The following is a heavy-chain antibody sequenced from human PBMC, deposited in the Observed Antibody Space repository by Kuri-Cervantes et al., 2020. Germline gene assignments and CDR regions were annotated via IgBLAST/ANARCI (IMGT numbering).Heavy chain of an antibody. Sequence: GGSLRLSCAASGFTFSSYGMHWVRQAPGKGLEWVAVISYDGSNKYYADSVKGRFTISRDNSKNTLYLQMNSLRAGDTAVYYCAGAVAGTCWGQGTLVTVSS. CDR1: GFTFSSYG. CDR3: AGAVAGTC. V-gene: IGHV3-30*03. J-gene: IGHJ4*02. D-gene: IGHD6-19*01. CDR2: ISYDGSNK.